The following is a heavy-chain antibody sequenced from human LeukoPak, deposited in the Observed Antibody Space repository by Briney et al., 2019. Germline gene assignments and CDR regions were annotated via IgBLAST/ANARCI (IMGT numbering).Heavy chain of an antibody. V-gene: IGHV4-39*07. CDR1: GGSISSSSYY. D-gene: IGHD3-16*02. CDR3: ARVHYDYVWGSYSSNWFDP. J-gene: IGHJ5*02. Sequence: SETLSLTCTVSGGSISSSSYYWGWIRQPPGKGLEWIGSIYYSGSTYYNPSLKSRVTISVDTSKNQFSLKLSSVTAADTAVYYCARVHYDYVWGSYSSNWFDPWGQGTLVTVSS. CDR2: IYYSGST.